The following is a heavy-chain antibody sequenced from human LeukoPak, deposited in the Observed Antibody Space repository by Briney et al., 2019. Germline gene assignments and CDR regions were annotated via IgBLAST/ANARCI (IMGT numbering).Heavy chain of an antibody. CDR2: IYPGVSDT. J-gene: IGHJ3*02. D-gene: IGHD3-22*01. CDR3: ARLYYYDSSGYYYPRSGAFDI. Sequence: GESLKISCKGSGYSFTSYWIDWVRQMPGKGLEWMGIIYPGVSDTRYSPSFQGQVTISADKSISTAYLQWSSLKASDTAMYYCARLYYYDSSGYYYPRSGAFDIWGQGTMVTVSS. V-gene: IGHV5-51*01. CDR1: GYSFTSYW.